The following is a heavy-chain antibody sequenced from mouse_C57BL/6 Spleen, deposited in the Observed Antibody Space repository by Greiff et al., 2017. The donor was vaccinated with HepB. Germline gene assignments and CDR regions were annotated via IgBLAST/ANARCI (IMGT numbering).Heavy chain of an antibody. Sequence: VQLKESGPELVKPGASVKIPCKASGYTFTDYNMDWVKQSHGKSLEWIGDINPNNGGTIYNQKFKGKATLTVDKSSSTAYMELRSLTSEDTAVYYCVRVYWDAMDYWGQGTSVTVSS. CDR3: VRVYWDAMDY. V-gene: IGHV1-18*01. CDR2: INPNNGGT. CDR1: GYTFTDYN. D-gene: IGHD2-1*01. J-gene: IGHJ4*01.